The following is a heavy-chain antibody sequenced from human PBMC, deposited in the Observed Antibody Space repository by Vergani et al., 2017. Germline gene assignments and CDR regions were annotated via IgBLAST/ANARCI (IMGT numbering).Heavy chain of an antibody. CDR2: ISSSSSNI. D-gene: IGHD5-18*01. Sequence: EVQLVESGGGLVQPGGSLRLSCAASGFTFSSYSMNWVRQAPGKGLEWLSYISSSSSNIYYADSVKGRFTISRDNAKNSLYLQMNSLRDEDTAVYYCAREERYSYGRYYYYGMDVWGQGTTVTVSS. V-gene: IGHV3-48*02. J-gene: IGHJ6*02. CDR3: AREERYSYGRYYYYGMDV. CDR1: GFTFSSYS.